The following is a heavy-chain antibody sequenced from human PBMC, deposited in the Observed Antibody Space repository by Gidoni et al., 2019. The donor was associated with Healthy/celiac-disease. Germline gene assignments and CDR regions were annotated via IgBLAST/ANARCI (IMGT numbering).Heavy chain of an antibody. J-gene: IGHJ4*02. D-gene: IGHD3-10*01. Sequence: QLQLQESGPGLVKPSETLSLTCTVSGGSISSSSYYWGWIRQPPGKGLEWIGSIYYSGSTYYNPSLKSRVTISVDTSKNQFSLKLSSVTAADTAVYYCASFAGSYYNGGETIDYWGQGTLVTVSS. CDR2: IYYSGST. CDR1: GGSISSSSYY. CDR3: ASFAGSYYNGGETIDY. V-gene: IGHV4-39*07.